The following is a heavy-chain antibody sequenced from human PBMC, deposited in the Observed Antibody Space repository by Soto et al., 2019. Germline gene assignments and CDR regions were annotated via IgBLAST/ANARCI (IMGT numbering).Heavy chain of an antibody. V-gene: IGHV1-8*01. CDR1: GYTFTTYD. Sequence: ASVKVSCKASGYTFTTYDINWVRQAAGQGLEWMGWMNTHTDDTGYAQKFQGRVTMTRNTATNTAYMELNTLRSDDTAMYYCVRGQLGGFFDYWGQGTPVTV. D-gene: IGHD3-3*01. J-gene: IGHJ4*02. CDR3: VRGQLGGFFDY. CDR2: MNTHTDDT.